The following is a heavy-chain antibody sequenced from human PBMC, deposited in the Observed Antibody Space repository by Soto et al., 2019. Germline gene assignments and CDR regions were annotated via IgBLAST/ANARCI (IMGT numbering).Heavy chain of an antibody. V-gene: IGHV1-18*01. J-gene: IGHJ4*02. CDR1: GYTFTSYG. D-gene: IGHD3-9*01. CDR2: ISAYNGNT. CDR3: ARDRDYDILTGYENDFDD. Sequence: ASVKVSCKASGYTFTSYGISWVRQAPGQGLEWMGWISAYNGNTNYAQKLQGRVTMTTDTSTSTAYMELRSLRSDDTAVYYCARDRDYDILTGYENDFDDWGQGTLVTVSS.